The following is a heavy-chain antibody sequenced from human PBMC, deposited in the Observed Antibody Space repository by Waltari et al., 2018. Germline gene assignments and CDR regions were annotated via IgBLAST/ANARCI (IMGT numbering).Heavy chain of an antibody. D-gene: IGHD1-1*01. V-gene: IGHV3-53*01. CDR1: GFTVSNNY. CDR3: ASFTTKTH. Sequence: EVQLVESGGGCIQPGGSLRLSCAASGFTVSNNYMSWVRQAPGKGLEWVSLIYSGGSTYYADSVKGRFTISRDNSRNTLYLQMNSLRAEDTAVYYCASFTTKTHWGQGTLVTVSS. J-gene: IGHJ4*02. CDR2: IYSGGST.